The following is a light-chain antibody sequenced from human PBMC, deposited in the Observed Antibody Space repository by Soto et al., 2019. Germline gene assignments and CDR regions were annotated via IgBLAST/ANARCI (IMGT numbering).Light chain of an antibody. CDR3: QQYDDWPPWT. J-gene: IGKJ1*01. V-gene: IGKV1-39*01. Sequence: DIQMTQSPSSLSASVGDRVTITCRASQSISSYLNWYQQKPGKAPKLLIYAASSLQSGVPSRFSGSGSGTEFTLTISSLQSEDFAVYHCQQYDDWPPWTFGPGAKVDIK. CDR2: AAS. CDR1: QSISSY.